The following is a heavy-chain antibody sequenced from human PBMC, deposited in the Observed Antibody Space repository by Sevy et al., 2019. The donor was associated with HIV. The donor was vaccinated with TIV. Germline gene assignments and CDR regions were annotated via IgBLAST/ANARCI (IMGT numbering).Heavy chain of an antibody. V-gene: IGHV3-23*01. Sequence: GGSLRLSCAASGFTFGRYAMGWVRQAPGKGLEWVSTIRSSGTSRHYADSVKGRFTISKDNNNNMLYLQMNSLRADDTAVYYCAKDYRGYYYGMDVWGQGTTVTVSS. CDR3: AKDYRGYYYGMDV. CDR2: IRSSGTSR. J-gene: IGHJ6*02. CDR1: GFTFGRYA. D-gene: IGHD3-22*01.